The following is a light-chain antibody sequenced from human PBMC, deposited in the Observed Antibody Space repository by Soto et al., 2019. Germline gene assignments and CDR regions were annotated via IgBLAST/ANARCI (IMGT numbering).Light chain of an antibody. Sequence: VLTQPPSASGTPGQTVTISCSGSSSNIGSNYVYWYQQTPGQAPRTLIYSTSTRSSGVPDRFSGSILGNKAALTITGAQADDESDYYCALFMGNGISVFGTGTKVTVL. V-gene: IGLV8-61*01. J-gene: IGLJ1*01. CDR1: SSNIGSNY. CDR3: ALFMGNGISV. CDR2: STS.